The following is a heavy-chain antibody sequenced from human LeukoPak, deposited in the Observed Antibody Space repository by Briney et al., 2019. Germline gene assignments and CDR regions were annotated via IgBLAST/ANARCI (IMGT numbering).Heavy chain of an antibody. CDR1: GFPFSSYW. J-gene: IGHJ6*04. CDR2: INQDGSEK. Sequence: GGSLRLSCRASGFPFSSYWINWVRQAPGKGLEWVANINQDGSEKYYVDSVKGRFTMPRDNTKASLYLQLNSLKAEDTAVYYCATAATNTMPLDVWGKGTKVTVSS. CDR3: ATAATNTMPLDV. V-gene: IGHV3-7*01. D-gene: IGHD2-2*01.